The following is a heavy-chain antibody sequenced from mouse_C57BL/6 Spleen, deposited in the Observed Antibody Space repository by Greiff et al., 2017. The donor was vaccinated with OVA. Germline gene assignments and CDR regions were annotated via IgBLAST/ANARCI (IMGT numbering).Heavy chain of an antibody. CDR2: IYPGDGDT. Sequence: VQLVESGAELVKPGASVKISCKASGYAFSSYWMNLVKQRPGKGLEWIGQIYPGDGDTNYNGKFKGKATLTADKSSSTAYMQLSSLTSEDSAVYFCARGGSSGPGYFDYWGQGTTLTVSS. CDR3: ARGGSSGPGYFDY. V-gene: IGHV1-80*01. CDR1: GYAFSSYW. J-gene: IGHJ2*01. D-gene: IGHD3-2*02.